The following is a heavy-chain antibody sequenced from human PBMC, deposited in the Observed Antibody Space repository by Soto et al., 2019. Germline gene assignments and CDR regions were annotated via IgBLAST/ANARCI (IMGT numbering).Heavy chain of an antibody. J-gene: IGHJ5*02. CDR2: ISGSGGST. CDR1: EFTFSSSW. V-gene: IGHV3-23*04. Sequence: EVQLVESGGGLVQPGGSLRLSCVVSEFTFSSSWMHWVRQGPGKGLEWVSAISGSGGSTYYADSVKGRFTISRDNSKNTLYLQMNSLRAEDTAVYYCAKDRYYYDSSGYVVWFDPWGQGTLVTVSS. D-gene: IGHD3-22*01. CDR3: AKDRYYYDSSGYVVWFDP.